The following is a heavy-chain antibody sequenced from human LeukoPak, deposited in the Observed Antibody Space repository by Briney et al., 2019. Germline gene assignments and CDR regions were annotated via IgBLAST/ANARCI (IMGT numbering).Heavy chain of an antibody. J-gene: IGHJ4*02. V-gene: IGHV3-7*01. CDR1: GFTFTSYW. D-gene: IGHD6-13*01. CDR3: KSGGAAPGAFDY. Sequence: PGGSLRLSCAASGFTFTSYWMSLMRQAPGKGLQWVANIKHDGSEQYYVDSVKGRFTISRDNARNSLYLQMNSLGVEDTAVYYCKSGGAAPGAFDYWGQGALVTVSS. CDR2: IKHDGSEQ.